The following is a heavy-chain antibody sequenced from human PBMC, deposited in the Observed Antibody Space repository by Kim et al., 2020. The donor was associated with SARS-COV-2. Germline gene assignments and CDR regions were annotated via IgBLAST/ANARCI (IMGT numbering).Heavy chain of an antibody. J-gene: IGHJ4*02. CDR3: ARDKLAYGSGSYYFDY. Sequence: SVKGRFTISRDNSKNTLYLQMNSLRAEDTAVYYCARDKLAYGSGSYYFDYWGQGTLVTVSS. V-gene: IGHV3-30*07. D-gene: IGHD3-10*01.